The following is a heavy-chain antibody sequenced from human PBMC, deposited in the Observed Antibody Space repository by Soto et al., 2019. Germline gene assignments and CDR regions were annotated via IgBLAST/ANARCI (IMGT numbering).Heavy chain of an antibody. J-gene: IGHJ4*02. CDR2: ISYDGSNK. Sequence: QVQLVESGGGVVQPGRSLRLSCAASGFTFSSYAMHWVRQAPGKGLEWVTVISYDGSNKYYADSVKGRFTISRDNSKNTLYLQMNSLRAEETTVYYCARGDSGWYSSYFDYWGQGTLVTVSS. CDR3: ARGDSGWYSSYFDY. V-gene: IGHV3-30-3*01. CDR1: GFTFSSYA. D-gene: IGHD6-19*01.